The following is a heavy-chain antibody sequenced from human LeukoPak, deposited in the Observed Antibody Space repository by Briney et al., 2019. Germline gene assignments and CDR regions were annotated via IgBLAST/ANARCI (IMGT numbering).Heavy chain of an antibody. CDR1: GYTFTGYY. J-gene: IGHJ4*02. CDR3: AASYYDILTGYYHNSPFDY. V-gene: IGHV1-2*02. D-gene: IGHD3-9*01. Sequence: GASVKVSCKASGYTFTGYYMHWVRQAPGQGLEWMGWINPNSGGTNYAQKFQGRVTMTRDTSISTAYMELSSLRSEDTAVYYCAASYYDILTGYYHNSPFDYWGQGTLVTVSS. CDR2: INPNSGGT.